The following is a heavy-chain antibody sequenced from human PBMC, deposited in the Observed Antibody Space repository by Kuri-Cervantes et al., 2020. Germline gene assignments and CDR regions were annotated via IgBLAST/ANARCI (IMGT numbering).Heavy chain of an antibody. V-gene: IGHV3-66*01. D-gene: IGHD3-3*01. CDR2: IYSGGST. J-gene: IGHJ6*02. CDR1: GFTVSSNY. Sequence: GESLKISCAASGFTVSSNYMSWVRQAPGKGLEWVSVIYSGGSTYYADSVKGRFTISRDNSKNTLYLQMNSLRAEDTAVHYCASSYFWSGYYHPGPKPDDYYYYGMDVWGQGTTVTVSS. CDR3: ASSYFWSGYYHPGPKPDDYYYYGMDV.